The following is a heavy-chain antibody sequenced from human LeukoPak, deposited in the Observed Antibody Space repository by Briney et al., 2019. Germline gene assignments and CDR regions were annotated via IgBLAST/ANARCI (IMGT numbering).Heavy chain of an antibody. D-gene: IGHD6-19*01. CDR2: TYYRSKWYN. Sequence: SQTLSLTCAISGDSVSSNSAAWNWIRQPPSRGLEWLGRTYYRSKWYNDYAVSVKSRITINPDTSKNQFSLQLNSVTPEDTAVYYCARDRIAVAGTRWDAFDIWGQGTMVTVSS. J-gene: IGHJ3*02. CDR3: ARDRIAVAGTRWDAFDI. V-gene: IGHV6-1*01. CDR1: GDSVSSNSAA.